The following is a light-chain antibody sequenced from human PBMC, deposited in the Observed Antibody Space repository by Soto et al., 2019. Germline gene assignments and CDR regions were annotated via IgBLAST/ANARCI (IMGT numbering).Light chain of an antibody. Sequence: AIQLTQSPSSLSASVGDRVTITCRASLGISSALAWYQQKPGKAPKLLIYDASSLESGVPSRFSGSGSGTDFTLTISSLQPEDFATYYCQQFNSYPPLLTFGGGTKVEIK. CDR3: QQFNSYPPLLT. CDR1: LGISSA. J-gene: IGKJ4*01. V-gene: IGKV1-13*02. CDR2: DAS.